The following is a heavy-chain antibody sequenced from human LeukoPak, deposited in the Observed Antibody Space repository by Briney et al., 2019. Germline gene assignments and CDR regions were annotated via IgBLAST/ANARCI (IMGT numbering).Heavy chain of an antibody. J-gene: IGHJ5*02. D-gene: IGHD3-10*01. Sequence: GGSLRLSCAASGFTFDDYAMHWVRQAPGKGLEWVSGISWNSGSIGYADSVKGRFTISRDNAKNSLYLQMNSLRAEDMALYYCAKSRGRYYEINNWFDPWGQGTLVTVSS. V-gene: IGHV3-9*03. CDR2: ISWNSGSI. CDR3: AKSRGRYYEINNWFDP. CDR1: GFTFDDYA.